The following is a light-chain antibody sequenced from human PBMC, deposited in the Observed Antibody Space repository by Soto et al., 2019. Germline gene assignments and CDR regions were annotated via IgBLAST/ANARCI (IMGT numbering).Light chain of an antibody. Sequence: DIQMTQSPSSLSASVGDRVSITCRASQSIKNYLNWYQQKPGKAPKLLIYAASSLQSGVPSRFSGSGSGTDFTLTIGSLQPDDFATYYCQQSYSTPITFGQGTRLEIK. CDR3: QQSYSTPIT. CDR2: AAS. J-gene: IGKJ5*01. V-gene: IGKV1-39*01. CDR1: QSIKNY.